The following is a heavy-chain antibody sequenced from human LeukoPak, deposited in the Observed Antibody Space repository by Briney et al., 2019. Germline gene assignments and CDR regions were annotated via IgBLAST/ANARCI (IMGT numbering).Heavy chain of an antibody. D-gene: IGHD3-16*02. CDR2: ISWNSGSI. V-gene: IGHV3-9*01. CDR1: GFTFDDYA. CDR3: SKDVRERYHNRCYPFDY. Sequence: GGSLRFSGVASGFTFDDYAMHWVRLAPGKGLKWFSGISWNSGSIGYADSVKGRFTVSRDNAKTSLYLQRNSLRAKDTAVYYPSKDVRERYHNRCYPFDYWGQGNLVTVSS. J-gene: IGHJ4*02.